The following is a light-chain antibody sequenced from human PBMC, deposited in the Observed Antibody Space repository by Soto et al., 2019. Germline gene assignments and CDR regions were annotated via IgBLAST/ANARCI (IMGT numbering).Light chain of an antibody. J-gene: IGLJ1*01. CDR1: SSDVGGYNY. V-gene: IGLV2-11*01. Sequence: QSALTQPRSVSGSPGQSVTVSCTGTSSDVGGYNYVSWYQQHPGKAPKLMIYDVIKRPSGVPDRFSGSKSGNTASLTISGLQADVYADYYCCSYAGSYTYVFGTGTDFAVL. CDR2: DVI. CDR3: CSYAGSYTYV.